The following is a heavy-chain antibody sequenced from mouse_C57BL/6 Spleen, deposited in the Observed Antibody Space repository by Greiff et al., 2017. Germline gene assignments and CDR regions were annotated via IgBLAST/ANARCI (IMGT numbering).Heavy chain of an antibody. D-gene: IGHD1-1*01. CDR3: ARELYCYGSSDGYFDV. CDR2: INPGSGGT. Sequence: QVQLQQSGAELVRPGTSVKVSCKASGYAFTNYLIEWVKQRPGQGLEWIGVINPGSGGTNYNEKFKGKATLTADKSSSTAYMQLSSLTSEDSAVYFCARELYCYGSSDGYFDVWGKGTTVTVSS. CDR1: GYAFTNYL. V-gene: IGHV1-54*01. J-gene: IGHJ1*03.